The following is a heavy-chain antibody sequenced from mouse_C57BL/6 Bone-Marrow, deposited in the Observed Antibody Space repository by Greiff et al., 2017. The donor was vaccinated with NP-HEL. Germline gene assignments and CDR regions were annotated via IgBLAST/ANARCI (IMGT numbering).Heavy chain of an antibody. D-gene: IGHD1-1*01. CDR2: INPSSGYT. V-gene: IGHV1-7*01. Sequence: VQLQQSGAELAKPGASVKLSCKASGYTFPSYWMHWVKQRPGQGLEWIGYINPSSGYTKYNQKFKDKATLTADKSSSTAYMQLSSLTYEDSAVYYCARRGTTVVATPYYFDYWGQGTTLTVSS. CDR1: GYTFPSYW. CDR3: ARRGTTVVATPYYFDY. J-gene: IGHJ2*01.